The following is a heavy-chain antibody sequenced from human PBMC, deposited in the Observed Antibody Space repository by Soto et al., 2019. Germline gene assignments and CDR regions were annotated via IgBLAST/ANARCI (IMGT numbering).Heavy chain of an antibody. J-gene: IGHJ4*02. Sequence: QLQLQESGPGLVKPSETLSLTCNASGGSITSSGSAWGWIRQSPGKGLEWIGTIEYSGNIYYIPSLKSRITISGDTSKNQISLKLSSVTAADTAVYYCARHIHNQGFEYYFDSWGQGTLVTVSS. CDR2: IEYSGNI. D-gene: IGHD1-1*01. V-gene: IGHV4-39*01. CDR1: GGSITSSGSA. CDR3: ARHIHNQGFEYYFDS.